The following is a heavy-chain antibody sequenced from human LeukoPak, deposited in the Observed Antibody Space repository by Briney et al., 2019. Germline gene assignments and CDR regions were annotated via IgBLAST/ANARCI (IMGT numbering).Heavy chain of an antibody. Sequence: GGSLRLSCAASGFTFSSYGMSWVRQAPGKGLEWVSGISGSGGRTYYADSVKGRFTISRDNSKNTLYLQMNSLRAEDTAVYYCAKGIQLWFSDAFDIWGQGTMVTVSS. D-gene: IGHD5-18*01. CDR1: GFTFSSYG. CDR2: ISGSGGRT. V-gene: IGHV3-23*01. J-gene: IGHJ3*02. CDR3: AKGIQLWFSDAFDI.